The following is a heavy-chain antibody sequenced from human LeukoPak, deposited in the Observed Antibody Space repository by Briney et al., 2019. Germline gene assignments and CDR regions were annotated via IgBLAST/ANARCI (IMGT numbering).Heavy chain of an antibody. J-gene: IGHJ6*03. Sequence: PGGSLRLSCAASGFTFSSYWMSWVRQAPGKGLEWVANIKQDGSEKYYVDSVKGRFTISRDNAKNSLYLQMNSLRAEDTAVYYCARGITMVRGVIIRAYYYYYYMDVWGKGTTVTVSS. CDR3: ARGITMVRGVIIRAYYYYYYMDV. V-gene: IGHV3-7*01. CDR2: IKQDGSEK. D-gene: IGHD3-10*01. CDR1: GFTFSSYW.